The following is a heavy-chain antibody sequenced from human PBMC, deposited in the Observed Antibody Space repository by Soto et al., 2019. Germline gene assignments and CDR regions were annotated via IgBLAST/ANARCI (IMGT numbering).Heavy chain of an antibody. Sequence: PSVNGSCKASGYTFTGYYMHWVRQAPGQGLEWMGWINPNSGGTNYAQKFQGWVTMTRDTSISTAYMVLSRLRSDDTAVYYCARDLVAAAASYHYYGMDGCGQATTGIVS. CDR2: INPNSGGT. D-gene: IGHD6-13*01. J-gene: IGHJ6*02. V-gene: IGHV1-2*04. CDR3: ARDLVAAAASYHYYGMDG. CDR1: GYTFTGYY.